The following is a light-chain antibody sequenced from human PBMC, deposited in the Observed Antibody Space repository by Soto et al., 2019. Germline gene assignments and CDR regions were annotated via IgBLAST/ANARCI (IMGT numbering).Light chain of an antibody. Sequence: DIQMTQSPSTLSASVGDRVTITCRASQSISSWLAWYQQKPGKAPKFLIYDASSLESGVPSRFSGSGSGTEFTLTISSLQPDDFATYYCQQYNSYSLWTFGQGTKVEIK. V-gene: IGKV1-5*01. CDR3: QQYNSYSLWT. CDR2: DAS. CDR1: QSISSW. J-gene: IGKJ1*01.